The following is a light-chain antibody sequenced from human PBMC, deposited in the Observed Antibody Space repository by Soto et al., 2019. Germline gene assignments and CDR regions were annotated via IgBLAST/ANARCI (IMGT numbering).Light chain of an antibody. J-gene: IGKJ2*01. CDR3: QQYDNLPRYT. V-gene: IGKV1-33*01. CDR2: DAS. CDR1: QDIRNY. Sequence: DIQMTQSPSSLSASVGDRITITCQASQDIRNYLNWYQQKPGKAPSLLIYDASNLEAGVPSRFSGGGSETNLTFTISSLQPEDIATYYCQQYDNLPRYTFGQGTRLEI.